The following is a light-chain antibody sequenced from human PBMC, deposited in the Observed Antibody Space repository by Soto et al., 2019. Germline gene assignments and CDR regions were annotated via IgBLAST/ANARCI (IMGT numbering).Light chain of an antibody. V-gene: IGKV3-15*01. Sequence: EIVMTQSPATLSVSPGERATLSCRASQSVSRNLAWAQQKPGQAPRLLSYGASTRATGIPARFSGSGSGTEFTLTISSRQSEDFAVYYCQQYNNWPPLTFGGGTKVAIK. CDR2: GAS. CDR3: QQYNNWPPLT. CDR1: QSVSRN. J-gene: IGKJ4*01.